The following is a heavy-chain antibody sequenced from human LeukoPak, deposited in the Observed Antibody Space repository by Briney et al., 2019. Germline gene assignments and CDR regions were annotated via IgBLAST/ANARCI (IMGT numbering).Heavy chain of an antibody. CDR1: GFTFSSYS. V-gene: IGHV3-21*01. D-gene: IGHD4-23*01. J-gene: IGHJ3*02. Sequence: KPGGSLRLSCAASGFTFSSYSMNWVRQAPRKGLEWVSSISSSSSYIYYADSVKGRFTISRDNAKNSLYLQMNSLRAEDTAVYYCARGRYGGNSGSAFDIWGQGTMVTVSS. CDR3: ARGRYGGNSGSAFDI. CDR2: ISSSSSYI.